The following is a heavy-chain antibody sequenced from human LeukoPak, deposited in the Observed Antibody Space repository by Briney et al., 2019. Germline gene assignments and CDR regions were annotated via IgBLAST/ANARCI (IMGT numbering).Heavy chain of an antibody. CDR3: ARDRRRDGNNYLDY. Sequence: PGGSLRLSCAASGFTFSSYEMNWVRLAPGKGLEWVSYISSSGTTKYYADSVKGRFTISRDDAKDSLYLQMNSLRAEDTALYYCARDRRRDGNNYLDYWGQGALVTVSS. CDR1: GFTFSSYE. V-gene: IGHV3-48*03. CDR2: ISSSGTTK. D-gene: IGHD5-24*01. J-gene: IGHJ4*02.